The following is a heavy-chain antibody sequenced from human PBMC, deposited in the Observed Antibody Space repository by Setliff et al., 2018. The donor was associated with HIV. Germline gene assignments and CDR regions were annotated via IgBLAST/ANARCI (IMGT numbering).Heavy chain of an antibody. CDR3: ARRGSYSYGRRVYYYMDV. Sequence: ASVKVSCKASRYTFTSYYMHWVRQAPGQGLEWMGIIDPSGGSTYYAQKFQDRVTLTRDTSTTTVYMELSSLRSEDTAVYYCARRGSYSYGRRVYYYMDVWGKGTTVTVS. D-gene: IGHD5-18*01. CDR1: RYTFTSYY. V-gene: IGHV1-46*01. CDR2: IDPSGGST. J-gene: IGHJ6*03.